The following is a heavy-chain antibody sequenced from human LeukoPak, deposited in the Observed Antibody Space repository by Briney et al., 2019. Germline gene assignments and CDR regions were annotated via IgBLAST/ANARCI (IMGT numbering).Heavy chain of an antibody. D-gene: IGHD3-10*01. Sequence: PSETLSLTCAVYGGSFSGYYWSWIRQPPGKGLEWIGETNHSGSTNYNPSLKSRVTISVDTSKNQFSLKLSSVTAADTAVYYCARAPTYYYGSGSYYPSTGYFDYWGQGTLVTVSS. CDR2: TNHSGST. CDR3: ARAPTYYYGSGSYYPSTGYFDY. J-gene: IGHJ4*02. CDR1: GGSFSGYY. V-gene: IGHV4-34*01.